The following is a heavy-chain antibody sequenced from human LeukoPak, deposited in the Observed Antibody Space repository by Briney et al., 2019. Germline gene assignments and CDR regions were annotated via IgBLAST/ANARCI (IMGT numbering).Heavy chain of an antibody. V-gene: IGHV3-7*05. CDR3: AKIAGSSRSFDF. CDR1: GFTFSNYW. Sequence: GGSLRLSCAASGFTFSNYWMSWVRQAPGKGLEWVANIKQDGSENYYVDSVKGRFTISRDNAKNSLYLQMSSLKAEDTAVYYCAKIAGSSRSFDFWGQGTLVTVSS. CDR2: IKQDGSEN. D-gene: IGHD6-13*01. J-gene: IGHJ4*02.